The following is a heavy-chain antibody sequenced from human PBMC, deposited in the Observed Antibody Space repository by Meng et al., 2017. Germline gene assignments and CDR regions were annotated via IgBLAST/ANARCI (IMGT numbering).Heavy chain of an antibody. V-gene: IGHV4-31*03. CDR1: GGSISSGGYD. Sequence: QVQRQASGPGLVKPSQTLSLTCTVSGGSISSGGYDWSWIRQHPGKGLEWIGYIYYSGSTYYNPSLKSRVTISVDTSKNQFSLKLSSVTAADTAVYYCANGLRFDRSVGAFDIWGQGTMVTV. D-gene: IGHD3-22*01. J-gene: IGHJ3*02. CDR3: ANGLRFDRSVGAFDI. CDR2: IYYSGST.